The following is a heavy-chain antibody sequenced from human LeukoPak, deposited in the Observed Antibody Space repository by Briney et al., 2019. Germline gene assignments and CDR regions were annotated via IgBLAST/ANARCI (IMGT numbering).Heavy chain of an antibody. D-gene: IGHD7-27*01. CDR2: ISTSSSYI. J-gene: IGHJ3*02. CDR1: GCTSSKNP. V-gene: IGHV3-21*01. CDR3: ARDANWGFDAFDI. Sequence: GGSLRLSCAASGCTSSKNPIHGVRQAPGKGLEWVSSISTSSSYIYYADSVKGRFTISRDNSKNTLYLQMNSLRAEDTAVYYCARDANWGFDAFDIWGQGTMVTVSS.